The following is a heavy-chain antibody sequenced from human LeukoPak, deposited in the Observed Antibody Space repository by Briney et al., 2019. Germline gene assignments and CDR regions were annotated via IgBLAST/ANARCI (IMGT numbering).Heavy chain of an antibody. Sequence: GGSLRLSCTASGFTFGDYAMSWFRQAPGKGLEWVGFIRSKAYGGTTEYAASVKGRFTISRDDSKSIAYLQMNSLKTEDTAVYYCTRAPDYDNHPSGGHWGQGTLVTVSS. CDR3: TRAPDYDNHPSGGH. V-gene: IGHV3-49*03. CDR2: IRSKAYGGTT. D-gene: IGHD3-22*01. J-gene: IGHJ4*02. CDR1: GFTFGDYA.